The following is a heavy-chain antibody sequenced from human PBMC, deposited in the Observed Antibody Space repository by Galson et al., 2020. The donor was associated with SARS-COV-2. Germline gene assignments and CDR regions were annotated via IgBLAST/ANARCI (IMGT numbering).Heavy chain of an antibody. CDR1: GFTFGDYA. Sequence: GESLKISCTASGFTFGDYAMSWVRQAPGKGLEWVGFIRSKAYGGTTEYAASVKGRFTISRDDSKSIAYLQMNSLKTEDTAVYYCTRDDFWSGYYSYWGQEPWSPSPQ. J-gene: IGHJ4*01. D-gene: IGHD3-3*01. CDR2: IRSKAYGGTT. CDR3: TRDDFWSGYYSY. V-gene: IGHV3-49*04.